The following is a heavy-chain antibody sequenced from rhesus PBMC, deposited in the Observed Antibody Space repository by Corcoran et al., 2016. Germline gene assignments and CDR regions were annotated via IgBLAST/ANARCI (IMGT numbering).Heavy chain of an antibody. CDR3: ARDGQWVQLRFDY. CDR2: IYGSSTST. J-gene: IGHJ4*01. Sequence: QVQLQESGPGVVKPSETLSLTCAVSGGSISDSYRWSGIRQSPGEGLEWIGYIYGSSTSTNYNPSLKSRVTISKDTSKNEFSLKLSSVTAADTAVYYCARDGQWVQLRFDYWGQGVLVTVSS. D-gene: IGHD5-24*01. CDR1: GGSISDSYR. V-gene: IGHV4S10*01.